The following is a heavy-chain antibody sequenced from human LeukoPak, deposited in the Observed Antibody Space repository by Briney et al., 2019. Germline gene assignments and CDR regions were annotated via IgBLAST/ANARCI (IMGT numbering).Heavy chain of an antibody. CDR1: GFTFTTFG. CDR3: AKINNNDDY. CDR2: ISPHGDIE. D-gene: IGHD1/OR15-1a*01. V-gene: IGHV3-30*18. Sequence: PGGSLRLSCAASGFTFTTFGIHWVRQAPGKGLEWVAAISPHGDIEYYTDSVKGRFTISRDNSKNMISLQMNSLRGEDSAVYYCAKINNNDDYWGQGNLVTVSS. J-gene: IGHJ4*02.